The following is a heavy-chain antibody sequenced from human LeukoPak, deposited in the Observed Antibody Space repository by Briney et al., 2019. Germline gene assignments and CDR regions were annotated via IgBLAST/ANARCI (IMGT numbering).Heavy chain of an antibody. V-gene: IGHV4-30-4*01. Sequence: SETLSLTCTVSGGSISSGDYYWSWIRQPPGKGLEWIGYIYYSGSTYYNPSLKSRVTISVDTSKNQFSLKLSSVTAADTAVYYCARQNWNDVDGDYWGQGTLVTVSS. D-gene: IGHD1-1*01. CDR1: GGSISSGDYY. J-gene: IGHJ4*02. CDR3: ARQNWNDVDGDY. CDR2: IYYSGST.